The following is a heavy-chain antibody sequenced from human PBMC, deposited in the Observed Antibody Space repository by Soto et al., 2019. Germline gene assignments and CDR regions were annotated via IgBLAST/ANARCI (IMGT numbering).Heavy chain of an antibody. CDR1: GYAFTTYG. J-gene: IGHJ4*02. V-gene: IGHV1-18*01. D-gene: IGHD3-10*01. Sequence: QVHLVQSGAEVKKPGASVKVSCKGSGYAFTTYGITWVRQAPGQGLEWMGWISAHNGNTNYAQKLQGRGTVTRDTSTSTAYMELRRLSSDDTAVSYCARGRYGAYWGQGALVTVSA. CDR2: ISAHNGNT. CDR3: ARGRYGAY.